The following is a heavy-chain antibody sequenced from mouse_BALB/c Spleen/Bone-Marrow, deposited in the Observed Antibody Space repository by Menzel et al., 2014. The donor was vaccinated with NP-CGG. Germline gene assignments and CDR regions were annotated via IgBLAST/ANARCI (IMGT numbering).Heavy chain of an antibody. Sequence: EVMLVESGGGLVQPGGSLKLSCAASGFTFSSYGMSWVRQTPDKRLEFVATINTNGGDTYYPDSVKGRFTISRDNAKDTLYLQMSSLKSEDTAMYYCARGDDYVSWFAYWGQGTLVTVSA. CDR3: ARGDDYVSWFAY. CDR1: GFTFSSYG. CDR2: INTNGGDT. D-gene: IGHD2-4*01. J-gene: IGHJ3*01. V-gene: IGHV5-6-3*01.